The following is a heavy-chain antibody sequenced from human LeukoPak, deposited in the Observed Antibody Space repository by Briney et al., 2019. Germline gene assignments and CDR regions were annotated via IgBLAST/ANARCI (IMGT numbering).Heavy chain of an antibody. V-gene: IGHV3-48*03. CDR2: ISSSGSTI. J-gene: IGHJ3*02. D-gene: IGHD6-19*01. Sequence: PRGSLRLSCAASGFTFSSYEMNWVRQAPGKGLEWVSYISSSGSTIYYAESVKGRFTISRDNAKNSLYLQMNSLRVEDTAVYYCARDSGQGLGRYAFDIWGQGTMGTVSS. CDR3: ARDSGQGLGRYAFDI. CDR1: GFTFSSYE.